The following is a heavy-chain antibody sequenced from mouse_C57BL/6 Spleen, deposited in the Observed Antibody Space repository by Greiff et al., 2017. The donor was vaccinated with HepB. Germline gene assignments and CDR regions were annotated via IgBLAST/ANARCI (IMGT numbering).Heavy chain of an antibody. J-gene: IGHJ3*01. V-gene: IGHV2-6*01. Sequence: VQGVESGPGLVAPSQSLSITCTVSGFSLTSYGVDWVRQSPGKGLEWLGVIWGVGSTNYNSALKSRLSISKDNSKSQVFLKMNSLQTDDTAMYYCASYYGSRGAYWGQGTLVTVSA. CDR1: GFSLTSYG. CDR2: IWGVGST. D-gene: IGHD1-1*01. CDR3: ASYYGSRGAY.